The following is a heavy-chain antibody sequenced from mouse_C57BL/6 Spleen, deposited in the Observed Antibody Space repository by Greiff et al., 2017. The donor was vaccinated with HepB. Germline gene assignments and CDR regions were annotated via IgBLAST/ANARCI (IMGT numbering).Heavy chain of an antibody. CDR2: IDPSDSYT. CDR1: GYPFTSYW. Sequence: QVQLQQPGAELVMPGASVKLSCKASGYPFTSYWMHWVKQRPGQGLEWIGEIDPSDSYTNYNQKFKGKSTLTVDKSSSTAYMQLSSLTSEDSAVYYCARLYGSSYWFAYWGQGTLVTVSA. CDR3: ARLYGSSYWFAY. J-gene: IGHJ3*01. V-gene: IGHV1-69*01. D-gene: IGHD1-1*01.